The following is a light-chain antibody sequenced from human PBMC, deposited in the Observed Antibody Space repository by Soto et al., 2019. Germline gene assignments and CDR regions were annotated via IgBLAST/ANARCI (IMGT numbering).Light chain of an antibody. V-gene: IGKV1-5*03. CDR3: QQYNSYPWT. CDR1: QSVSSW. CDR2: KAS. J-gene: IGKJ1*01. Sequence: DIQMTQSPSTLSASVGDRVTITCRASQSVSSWLAWFQQKPGKVPKLLIYKASNLESGVPSRFSGSGSGTEFTLTISSLQPDDFANYYCQQYNSYPWTFGQGTKVEIK.